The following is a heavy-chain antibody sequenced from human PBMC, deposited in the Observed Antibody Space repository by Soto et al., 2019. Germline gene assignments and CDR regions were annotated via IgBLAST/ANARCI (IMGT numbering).Heavy chain of an antibody. CDR3: ARERSGWNYYYYYGMDV. CDR2: INPSSGGT. V-gene: IGHV1-2*02. D-gene: IGHD6-19*01. CDR1: GYTFTGYY. J-gene: IGHJ6*02. Sequence: ASVKVSCKASGYTFTGYYMHWVRQAPGQGLEWMGWINPSSGGTNYAQKFQGRVTMTRDTSISTAYMELSRLRSDDTAVYYCARERSGWNYYYYYGMDVWGQGTTVTVSS.